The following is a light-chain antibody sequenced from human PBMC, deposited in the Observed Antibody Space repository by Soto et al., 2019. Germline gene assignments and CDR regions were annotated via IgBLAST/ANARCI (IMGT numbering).Light chain of an antibody. CDR2: EDT. V-gene: IGLV2-23*01. Sequence: VLTQPASVSGSPGQSITISCTGTTNDVGNYPLVSWYQHHPGKVPEVIIFEDTKRPSGVSDRFSGSKSGNTASLTISGLQVGDEADYYCCSYTPSATLMFGGGTKVTVL. J-gene: IGLJ3*02. CDR1: TNDVGNYPL. CDR3: CSYTPSATLM.